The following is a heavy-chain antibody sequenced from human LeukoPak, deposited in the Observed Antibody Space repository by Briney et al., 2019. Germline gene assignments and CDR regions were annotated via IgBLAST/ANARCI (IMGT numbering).Heavy chain of an antibody. V-gene: IGHV3-23*01. CDR3: GKGLYHDYSGIGDY. J-gene: IGHJ4*02. D-gene: IGHD3-16*01. CDR1: GFTFSSYA. Sequence: GGSLRLSCAASGFTFSSYAMSWVRQAPGKGLEWVSAVSASGGNTYYADSVKGRFAISRDNSKNTLYLQVNSLRAEDTAVYYCGKGLYHDYSGIGDYWGQGTLVTVSS. CDR2: VSASGGNT.